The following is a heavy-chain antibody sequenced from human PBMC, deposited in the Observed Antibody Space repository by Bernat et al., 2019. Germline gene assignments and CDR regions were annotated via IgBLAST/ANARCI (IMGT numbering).Heavy chain of an antibody. CDR1: GFTFSSYA. V-gene: IGHV3-23*01. CDR3: AKFWHYCDSSGWSRHAFDI. CDR2: ISGSGGST. J-gene: IGHJ3*02. D-gene: IGHD3-22*01. Sequence: EVQLLESGGGLVQPGGSLRLSCAASGFTFSSYAMSWVRQAPGKGLEWVSAISGSGGSTYYADSVKGRFTISRDNSKNTLYLQMNSLRAEDTAVYYCAKFWHYCDSSGWSRHAFDIWGQGTMVTVSS.